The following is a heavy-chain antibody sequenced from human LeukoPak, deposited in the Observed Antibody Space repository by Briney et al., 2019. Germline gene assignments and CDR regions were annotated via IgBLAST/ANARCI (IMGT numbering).Heavy chain of an antibody. CDR3: ARDYRPANWGSSAFDI. Sequence: GGSLRLSCAASGFIFSSCAMHWVRQAPGKGLEWVAVISYGGSNKYYADSVEGRFTISRDNSKNTLYLQMNSLRAEDTAVYYCARDYRPANWGSSAFDIWGQGTMVTVSS. J-gene: IGHJ3*02. V-gene: IGHV3-30-3*01. D-gene: IGHD7-27*01. CDR1: GFIFSSCA. CDR2: ISYGGSNK.